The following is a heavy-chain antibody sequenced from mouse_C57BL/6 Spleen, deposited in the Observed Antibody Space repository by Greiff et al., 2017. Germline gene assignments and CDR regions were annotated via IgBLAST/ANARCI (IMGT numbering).Heavy chain of an antibody. J-gene: IGHJ4*01. CDR2: IDPSDSET. V-gene: IGHV1-52*01. CDR3: ARFELRRYYAMDY. CDR1: GYTFTSYW. Sequence: VQLQQPGAELVRPGSSVKLSCKASGYTFTSYWMHWVKQRPIQGLEWIGNIDPSDSETHYNQKFKDKATLTVDKSSSTAYMQLSSLTSEDSAVYYCARFELRRYYAMDYWGQGTSVTVSS. D-gene: IGHD2-4*01.